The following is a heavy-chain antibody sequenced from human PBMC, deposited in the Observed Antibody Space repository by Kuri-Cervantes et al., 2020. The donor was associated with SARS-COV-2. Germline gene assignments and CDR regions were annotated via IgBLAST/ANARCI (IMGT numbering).Heavy chain of an antibody. CDR1: GLTFSDYY. V-gene: IGHV3-11*04. CDR3: ARARQWLVGYFQH. Sequence: GESLKISCAASGLTFSDYYMSWIRQAPGKGLEWVSYISSSGSTIYYADSVKGRFTISRDNAKNSLYLQMNSLRAEDTAVYYCARARQWLVGYFQHWGQGTLVTVSS. J-gene: IGHJ1*01. CDR2: ISSSGSTI. D-gene: IGHD6-19*01.